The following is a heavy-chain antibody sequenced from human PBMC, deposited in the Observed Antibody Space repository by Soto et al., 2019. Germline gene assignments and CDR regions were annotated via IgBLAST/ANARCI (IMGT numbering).Heavy chain of an antibody. CDR3: AYLPCSGGSCYWFSYSGMDV. Sequence: QITLKESGPTLVKPTQTLTLTCTFSGFSLSTSGVGVAWIRQPPGKALEWLALIYWDDDKGYRPSMETRLTLTKDTSKNPVVLTMTNLDSVDTATYYCAYLPCSGGSCYWFSYSGMDVWGQGTTVTVSS. D-gene: IGHD2-15*01. CDR2: IYWDDDK. V-gene: IGHV2-5*02. J-gene: IGHJ6*02. CDR1: GFSLSTSGVG.